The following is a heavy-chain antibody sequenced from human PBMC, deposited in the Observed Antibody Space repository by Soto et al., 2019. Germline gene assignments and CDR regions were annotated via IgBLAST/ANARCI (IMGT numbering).Heavy chain of an antibody. CDR1: GYTFSRYG. V-gene: IGHV1-18*01. CDR3: ARGNNYISSGSDY. Sequence: APVKVSLKASGYTFSRYGFSVVRQAPGQGLEWMGWISAYNGNTNHAQKLQGRVTMTTDTSTSTAYMELRSLRSDDTAVYYCARGNNYISSGSDYWGQGTLVTVSS. D-gene: IGHD6-19*01. CDR2: ISAYNGNT. J-gene: IGHJ4*02.